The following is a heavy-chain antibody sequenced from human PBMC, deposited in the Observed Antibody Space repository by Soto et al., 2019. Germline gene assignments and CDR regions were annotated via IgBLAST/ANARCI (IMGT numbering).Heavy chain of an antibody. J-gene: IGHJ4*02. D-gene: IGHD6-6*01. CDR3: ARGPEYSSSSVGY. CDR1: GFPFISYA. Sequence: PGGSLRLSCASSGFPFISYAMHWVRQAPGKGLEWVAVISYDGSNKYYADSVKGRFTISRDNSKNTLYLQMNSLRAEDTAVYYCARGPEYSSSSVGYWGQGTLVTVSS. V-gene: IGHV3-30-3*01. CDR2: ISYDGSNK.